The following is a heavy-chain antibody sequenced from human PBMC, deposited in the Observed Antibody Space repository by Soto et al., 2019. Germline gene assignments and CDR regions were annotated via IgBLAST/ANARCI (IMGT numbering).Heavy chain of an antibody. J-gene: IGHJ5*02. Sequence: PSETLSLTCTVSGGSISGSLYYWGWIRQPPGKGLEGIGSIFYGRSTYYNPSLKSRVTISVDTSKNQFSLKLSSVTAADTAVYYCARLGGYSGYDPFDPWGQGTLVTVSS. CDR2: IFYGRST. CDR1: GGSISGSLYY. CDR3: ARLGGYSGYDPFDP. V-gene: IGHV4-39*01. D-gene: IGHD5-12*01.